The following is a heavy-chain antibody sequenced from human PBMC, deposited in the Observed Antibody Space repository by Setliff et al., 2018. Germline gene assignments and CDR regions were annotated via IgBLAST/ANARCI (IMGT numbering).Heavy chain of an antibody. V-gene: IGHV3-7*01. J-gene: IGHJ3*02. CDR1: RFTFSNYW. D-gene: IGHD2-2*01. CDR3: AKDLPPQRGAFDI. Sequence: GGSLRLSCAASRFTFSNYWMSWVRQAPGKGLEWVANIKEDGSEKYYVDSVKGRFTISRDNAKNSLYLRMNSLRAEDTAVYYCAKDLPPQRGAFDIWGQGTMVTVS. CDR2: IKEDGSEK.